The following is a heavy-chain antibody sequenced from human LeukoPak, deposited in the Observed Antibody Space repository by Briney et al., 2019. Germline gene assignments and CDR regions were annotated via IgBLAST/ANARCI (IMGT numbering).Heavy chain of an antibody. V-gene: IGHV3-30-3*01. CDR3: ARDTPYQFERFFPYDSSGYYDY. Sequence: GRSMRLSCAASAFTFSSYAMHWVRQAPGKVMGWVAVISNDGSNKYYADSVKGRFTISGAKSKNTLYLQMNRLRAEDTAVYYCARDTPYQFERFFPYDSSGYYDYWGQGTLVTVSS. CDR1: AFTFSSYA. CDR2: ISNDGSNK. J-gene: IGHJ4*02. D-gene: IGHD3-22*01.